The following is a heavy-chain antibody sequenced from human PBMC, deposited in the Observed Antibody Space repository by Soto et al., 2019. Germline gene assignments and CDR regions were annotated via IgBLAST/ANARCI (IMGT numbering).Heavy chain of an antibody. Sequence: QLVESGGRGVQPGRSLRLSCEASEFTFCSYAMHWVRQAPGRGLEWVALISFDGRKEYYADSVKGRFTVSRDNSRSMVYLQMDSLRPDDTAIYYCARPIPRWSYHYGMDVWGQGTTVTVSS. CDR3: ARPIPRWSYHYGMDV. CDR1: EFTFCSYA. D-gene: IGHD2-15*01. V-gene: IGHV3-30*03. J-gene: IGHJ6*02. CDR2: ISFDGRKE.